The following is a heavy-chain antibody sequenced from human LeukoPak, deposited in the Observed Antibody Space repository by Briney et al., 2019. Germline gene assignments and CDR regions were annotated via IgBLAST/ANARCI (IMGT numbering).Heavy chain of an antibody. CDR2: IYYSGST. Sequence: SQTLSLTCTVSGGSISSGGYYWSWIRQHPEKGLEWIGYIYYSGSTYYNPSLKSRVTISVDTSKNQFSLKLSSVTAADTAVYYCARESITMVRGVRSSIDYWGQGTLVTVSS. J-gene: IGHJ4*02. V-gene: IGHV4-31*03. CDR1: GGSISSGGYY. D-gene: IGHD3-10*01. CDR3: ARESITMVRGVRSSIDY.